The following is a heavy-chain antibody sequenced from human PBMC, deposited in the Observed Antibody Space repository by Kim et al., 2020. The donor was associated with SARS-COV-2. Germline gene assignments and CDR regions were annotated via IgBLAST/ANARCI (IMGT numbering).Heavy chain of an antibody. V-gene: IGHV3-21*01. D-gene: IGHD2-2*01. J-gene: IGHJ5*02. CDR3: ARVVNGAAAQNP. Sequence: YYADSVKGRFTISRDNAKNTLYLQMNSLRAEDTAVYYCARVVNGAAAQNPWGQGTLVTVSS.